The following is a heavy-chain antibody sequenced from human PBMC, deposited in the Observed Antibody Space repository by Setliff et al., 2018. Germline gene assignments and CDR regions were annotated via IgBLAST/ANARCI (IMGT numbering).Heavy chain of an antibody. J-gene: IGHJ4*02. V-gene: IGHV4-59*01. Sequence: SETLSLTCNVSGDSMYGYYWSWIRQPPGKGLEWIGYIYKSGTTKYNPSLGSRISMSVDTSKNQFSLNLNYVTTADTAVYYCARDQFSSGWYGAPESYFDRWGQGVLVTVSS. CDR1: GDSMYGYY. CDR3: ARDQFSSGWYGAPESYFDR. CDR2: IYKSGTT. D-gene: IGHD6-19*01.